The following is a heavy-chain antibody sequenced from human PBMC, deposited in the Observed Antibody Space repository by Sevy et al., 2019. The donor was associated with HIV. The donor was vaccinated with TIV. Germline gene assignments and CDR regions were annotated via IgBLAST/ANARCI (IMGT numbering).Heavy chain of an antibody. D-gene: IGHD2-2*01. CDR1: GGTFSSYA. Sequence: ASVKVSCKASGGTFSSYAISWVRQAPGQGLEWMGGIIPIFGTANYAQTFQGRVTITADESTSTAYMELSSLRSEDTAVYYCAREGTYCSSTSCYAFDIWGQGTMVTVSS. CDR3: AREGTYCSSTSCYAFDI. J-gene: IGHJ3*02. CDR2: IIPIFGTA. V-gene: IGHV1-69*13.